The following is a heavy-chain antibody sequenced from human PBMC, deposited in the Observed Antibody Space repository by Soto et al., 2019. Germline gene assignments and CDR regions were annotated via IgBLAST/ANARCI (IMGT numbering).Heavy chain of an antibody. CDR1: GGSISSGGYS. CDR3: ARGQVVAAQH. Sequence: QLQLQESGSGLVKPSQTLSLTCAVSGGSISSGGYSWSWIRQPPGKGLEWIGYIYHSGSTYYNPSLERRVTIPVDRSKNQFSLKLSSVTAAGPAVYYCARGQVVAAQHWGQGTLVTVSS. D-gene: IGHD2-15*01. CDR2: IYHSGST. V-gene: IGHV4-30-2*01. J-gene: IGHJ4*02.